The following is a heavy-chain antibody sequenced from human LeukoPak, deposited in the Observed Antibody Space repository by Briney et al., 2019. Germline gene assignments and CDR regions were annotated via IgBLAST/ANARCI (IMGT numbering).Heavy chain of an antibody. CDR3: ARENWVFDY. CDR1: GYSISSGYH. D-gene: IGHD7-27*01. V-gene: IGHV4-38-2*02. Sequence: KPSETLSLTCVVSGYSISSGYHWGWIRQPPGKGREGIGSVYRSGSTYYNPAHKSRVTISVDTSKNQISLKVRSVTAADTAVYYCARENWVFDYWGQGILVTVSS. CDR2: VYRSGST. J-gene: IGHJ4*02.